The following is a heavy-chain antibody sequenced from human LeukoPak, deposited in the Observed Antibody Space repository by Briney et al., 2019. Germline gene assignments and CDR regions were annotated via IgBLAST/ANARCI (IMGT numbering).Heavy chain of an antibody. V-gene: IGHV1-46*01. Sequence: ASVKVSCKASGYTFTSYYMHWVRQAPGQGLEWMGIINPSGGSTSYAQKFQGRVTMTRDTSTSTVYMELSSLRADDTAVYYCARLTGTTGFDYWGQGTLVTVSS. CDR3: ARLTGTTGFDY. CDR1: GYTFTSYY. CDR2: INPSGGST. J-gene: IGHJ4*02. D-gene: IGHD1-1*01.